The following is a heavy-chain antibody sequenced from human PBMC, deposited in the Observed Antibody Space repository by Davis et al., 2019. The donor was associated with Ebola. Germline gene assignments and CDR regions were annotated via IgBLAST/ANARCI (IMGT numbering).Heavy chain of an antibody. Sequence: ASVKVSCKASGYTFTSYGISWVRQAPGQGLEWMGWISAYNGNTNYAQKLQGRVTMTTDTSTSTAYMELRSLRSDDTAVYYCARGGVVAKMIKAYYYYGMDVWGQGTTVTVSS. CDR2: ISAYNGNT. D-gene: IGHD2-15*01. CDR1: GYTFTSYG. J-gene: IGHJ6*02. CDR3: ARGGVVAKMIKAYYYYGMDV. V-gene: IGHV1-18*01.